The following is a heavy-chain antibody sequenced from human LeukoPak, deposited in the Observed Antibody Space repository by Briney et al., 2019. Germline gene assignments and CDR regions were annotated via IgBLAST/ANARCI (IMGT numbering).Heavy chain of an antibody. D-gene: IGHD3-3*01. V-gene: IGHV3-23*01. CDR1: GFSFNNYA. CDR3: AKEGLELEFDF. J-gene: IGHJ4*02. CDR2: LSGSGGHT. Sequence: GGSLRLSCVASGFSFNNYAMSWVRLSPGKGLEWVSTLSGSGGHTYYADSVKGRSTISRDNSKDTVYLQMNRLRGEDMGVYYCAKEGLELEFDFWGRGTLVTVSS.